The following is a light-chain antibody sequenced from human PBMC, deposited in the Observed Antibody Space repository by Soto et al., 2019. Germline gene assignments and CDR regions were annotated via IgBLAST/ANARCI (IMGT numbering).Light chain of an antibody. Sequence: EIVLTQSPGTLSFSPGERATLSCRASQSVSSSYLVWHQQKPGQAPRLLIYAASRRATGIPDRFSGSGSGTDFTLTISRLEPEDFAVFYCQHYDSLPITFGQGTRLEIK. J-gene: IGKJ5*01. V-gene: IGKV3-20*01. CDR3: QHYDSLPIT. CDR2: AAS. CDR1: QSVSSSY.